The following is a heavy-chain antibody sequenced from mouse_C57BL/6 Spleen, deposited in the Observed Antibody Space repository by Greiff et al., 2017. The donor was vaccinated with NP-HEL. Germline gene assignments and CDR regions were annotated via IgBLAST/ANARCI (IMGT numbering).Heavy chain of an antibody. CDR1: GYTFTSYW. J-gene: IGHJ2*01. V-gene: IGHV1-52*01. D-gene: IGHD1-1*01. CDR3: ALITTVVARYFDY. CDR2: IDPSDSET. Sequence: VQLQQPGAELVRPGSSVKLSCKASGYTFTSYWMHWVKQRPIQGLEWIGNIDPSDSETHYNQKFKDKATLTVDKSSSTAYMQLSSLTSEDSAVYYCALITTVVARYFDYWGQGTTLTVSS.